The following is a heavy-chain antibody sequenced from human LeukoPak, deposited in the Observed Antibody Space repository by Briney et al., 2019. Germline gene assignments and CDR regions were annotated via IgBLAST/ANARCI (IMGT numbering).Heavy chain of an antibody. CDR1: GYTFTSYY. CDR3: ARERYCSSTSCYPFDY. V-gene: IGHV1-46*01. CDR2: INPSGGST. Sequence: ASVKVSCKAPGYTFTSYYMHWVRQAPGQGLEWMGIINPSGGSTSYAQKFQGRVTMTRDTSTSTVYMELSSLRSEDTAVYYCARERYCSSTSCYPFDYWGQGTLVTVSS. J-gene: IGHJ4*02. D-gene: IGHD2-2*01.